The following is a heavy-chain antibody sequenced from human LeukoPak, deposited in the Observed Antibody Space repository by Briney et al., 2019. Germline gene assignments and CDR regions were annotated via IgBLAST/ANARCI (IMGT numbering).Heavy chain of an antibody. J-gene: IGHJ2*01. CDR2: TYYRSKSYN. Sequence: SQTLSLTCALSGDSISRQNAAWNWLRQSPSRGLEGLGRTYYRSKSYNEYAVSVKSPITINPDTSKNQFSLQLNSVTPEDTAVYYCARAVGYFDLWGRGTLVTVSS. CDR1: GDSISRQNAA. CDR3: ARAVGYFDL. V-gene: IGHV6-1*01.